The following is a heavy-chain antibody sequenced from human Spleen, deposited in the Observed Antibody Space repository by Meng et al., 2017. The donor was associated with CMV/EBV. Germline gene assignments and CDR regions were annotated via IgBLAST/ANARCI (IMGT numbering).Heavy chain of an antibody. CDR2: ISSSSSYI. V-gene: IGHV3-21*01. D-gene: IGHD2-2*01. Sequence: EVQLVESGGGLVKPGGSLSLSFAASGFTFSSYSMNWVRQAPGKGLAWVSSISSSSSYIYYADSVKGRFTISRDNAQNSLYLQMNSLRAEDTAVYYCAKYQLLFGGHFDYWGQGTLVTVSS. CDR3: AKYQLLFGGHFDY. CDR1: GFTFSSYS. J-gene: IGHJ4*02.